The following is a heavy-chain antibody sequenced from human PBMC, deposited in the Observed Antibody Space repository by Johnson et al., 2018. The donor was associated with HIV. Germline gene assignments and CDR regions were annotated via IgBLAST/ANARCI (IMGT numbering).Heavy chain of an antibody. V-gene: IGHV3-30*03. J-gene: IGHJ3*02. D-gene: IGHD1-26*01. CDR3: ARGAAVSGTLVDPFDI. CDR2: ISYDGSKK. Sequence: QVQLVESGGGVVRPGGSLRLSCAASEFTFDDYGMSWVRQAPGKGLEWVAVISYDGSKKYYADSVNGRFTISKDNSKDTLYMEMNNLRLEDTAVYYCARGAAVSGTLVDPFDIWGRVTMVTVSS. CDR1: EFTFDDYG.